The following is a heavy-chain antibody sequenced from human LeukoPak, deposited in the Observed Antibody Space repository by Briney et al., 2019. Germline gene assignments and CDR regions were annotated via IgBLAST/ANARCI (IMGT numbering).Heavy chain of an antibody. J-gene: IGHJ5*02. CDR3: ARAWAYDFWSGYYKS. V-gene: IGHV4-34*01. Sequence: SETLSLTCAVYGGSFSGYYWSWIRQPPGKGLEWIGEINHSGSTNYNPSLKSRVTISVDTSKNQFSLKLSSVTAADTAVYYCARAWAYDFWSGYYKSCGQGTLVTVSS. CDR2: INHSGST. D-gene: IGHD3-3*01. CDR1: GGSFSGYY.